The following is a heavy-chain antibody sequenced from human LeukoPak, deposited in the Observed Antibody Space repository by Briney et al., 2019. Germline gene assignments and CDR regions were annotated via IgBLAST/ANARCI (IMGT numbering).Heavy chain of an antibody. CDR1: GFTLSSYS. J-gene: IGHJ3*02. Sequence: PGGSVRLSCGASGFTLSSYSMDWVRQAPGKGLEWVSHINSGSSIIYYADCVKGRFTISRDNGGHSLYLQMNSLRAADTAVYYCARVLLERPGIDSFDIWGQGTMVTVSS. CDR3: ARVLLERPGIDSFDI. V-gene: IGHV3-48*01. CDR2: INSGSSII. D-gene: IGHD1-1*01.